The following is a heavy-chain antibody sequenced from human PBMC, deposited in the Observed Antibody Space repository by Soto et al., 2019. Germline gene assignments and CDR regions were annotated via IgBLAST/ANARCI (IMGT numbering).Heavy chain of an antibody. J-gene: IGHJ6*02. V-gene: IGHV3-21*01. CDR1: GFTFSSYS. CDR3: AKDLHWFDMDV. D-gene: IGHD3-10*01. Sequence: GGSLSLSCAASGFTFSSYSMNWVRQAPGKGLEWVSSISSSSSYIYYADSVKGRFTISRDNAKNSLYLQMNSLRAEDTAVYYCAKDLHWFDMDVWAQGATVTISS. CDR2: ISSSSSYI.